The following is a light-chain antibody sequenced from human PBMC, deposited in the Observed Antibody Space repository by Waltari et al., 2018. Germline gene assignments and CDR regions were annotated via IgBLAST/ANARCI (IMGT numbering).Light chain of an antibody. Sequence: QSGLTQPASVSGSPGQSVTIPCTGGSSDLVTYNLVSWYQQHPGKAPKLLIYEGTKRPSGISTRVSASTSGNMASLTISGLQAEDEADYYCCSKGGTTSRYVFGSGTKVIVL. CDR2: EGT. V-gene: IGLV2-23*01. CDR3: CSKGGTTSRYV. J-gene: IGLJ1*01. CDR1: SSDLVTYNL.